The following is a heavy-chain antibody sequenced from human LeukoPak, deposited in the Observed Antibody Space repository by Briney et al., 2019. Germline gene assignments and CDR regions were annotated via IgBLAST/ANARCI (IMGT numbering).Heavy chain of an antibody. CDR1: GFTFSSYG. Sequence: GGSLRLSCAASGFTFSSYGMHWVRQAPGEGLEWVAVISYDGSIKHYTDSVKGRFTISRDNSKNTLYLQMSSLRAEDTAVYYCASIFWGYCSSTSCYVDYWGQGTLVSVSS. V-gene: IGHV3-30*19. J-gene: IGHJ4*02. CDR2: ISYDGSIK. D-gene: IGHD2-2*01. CDR3: ASIFWGYCSSTSCYVDY.